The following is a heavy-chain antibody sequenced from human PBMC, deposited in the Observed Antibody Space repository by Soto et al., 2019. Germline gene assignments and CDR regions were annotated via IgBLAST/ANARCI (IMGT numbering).Heavy chain of an antibody. J-gene: IGHJ4*02. Sequence: QVQLQESGPGLVKPSGTLSLTCAVSNGSISNNDWWSWVRQPPGKGLEWIGEINHSGTTNYNPSLKSRVNILVDKSKNQFSLKLTSVTAADTAVYYCARGITFGGVIFDDWGQGTLVTVSS. CDR2: INHSGTT. V-gene: IGHV4-4*02. D-gene: IGHD3-16*01. CDR1: NGSISNNDW. CDR3: ARGITFGGVIFDD.